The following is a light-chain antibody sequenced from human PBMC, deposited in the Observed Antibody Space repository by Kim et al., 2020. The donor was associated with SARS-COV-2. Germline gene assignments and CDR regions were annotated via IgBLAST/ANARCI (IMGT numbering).Light chain of an antibody. V-gene: IGKV3-15*01. Sequence: EIVMTQSPATLSVSPGERATLSCRASQCIGSYLAWYQQKPGQAPRLLIYGASTRATGIPATFSGSGSGTEFTLTISSLQSEDFAVYYCQQYNNWPLTFGQGTKVDIK. CDR2: GAS. J-gene: IGKJ1*01. CDR3: QQYNNWPLT. CDR1: QCIGSY.